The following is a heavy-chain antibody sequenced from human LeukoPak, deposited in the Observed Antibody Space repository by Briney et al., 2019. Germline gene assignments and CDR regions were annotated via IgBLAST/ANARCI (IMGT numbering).Heavy chain of an antibody. CDR1: GFTFSSYA. V-gene: IGHV3-23*01. Sequence: GGSLRLSCAASGFTFSSYAMSWVRQAPGKGLEWVSAISGSGGSTYYADSVKDRFTISRDNSKNTLYLQMNSLRAEDTAVYYCAKATYYYGSGSQGGFDYWGQGTLVTVSS. CDR2: ISGSGGST. J-gene: IGHJ4*02. D-gene: IGHD3-10*01. CDR3: AKATYYYGSGSQGGFDY.